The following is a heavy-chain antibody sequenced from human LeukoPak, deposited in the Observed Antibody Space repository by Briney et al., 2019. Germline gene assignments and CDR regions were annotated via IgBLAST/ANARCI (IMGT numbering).Heavy chain of an antibody. V-gene: IGHV4-59*01. D-gene: IGHD2-21*02. Sequence: SETLSLTCTVSGGSISSYYWSWIRQPPGKGLEWIGYIYYSGSTNYNPSLKSRVTISVDTSKNQFSLKLSSVTAADTAVYYCARPLLGDAGAFDIWGQGTMVTVSS. CDR3: ARPLLGDAGAFDI. CDR2: IYYSGST. CDR1: GGSISSYY. J-gene: IGHJ3*02.